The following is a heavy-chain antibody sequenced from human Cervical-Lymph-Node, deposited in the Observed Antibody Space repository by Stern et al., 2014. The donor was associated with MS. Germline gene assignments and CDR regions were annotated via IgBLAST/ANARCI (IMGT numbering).Heavy chain of an antibody. CDR1: GYTFSNYG. V-gene: IGHV1-18*01. CDR2: ISGYNDNT. Sequence: QVQLGQSGAEVKKPGASVKVSCKSSGYTFSNYGISWVRQAPGQGLEWMGWISGYNDNTIYVEKFQGRVTRTKDTSTSTAYMELRSLRSDDTAVYYCARDPRIAVAGTGGGFDPWGQGTLVTVSS. D-gene: IGHD6-19*01. J-gene: IGHJ5*02. CDR3: ARDPRIAVAGTGGGFDP.